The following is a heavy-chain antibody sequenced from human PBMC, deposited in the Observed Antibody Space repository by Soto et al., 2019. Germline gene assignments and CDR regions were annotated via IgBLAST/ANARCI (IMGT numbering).Heavy chain of an antibody. CDR2: IKQDGSEK. CDR3: AREWGSTPYSSGWGYYYYYMDV. D-gene: IGHD6-19*01. V-gene: IGHV3-7*01. CDR1: GFTFSSYW. J-gene: IGHJ6*03. Sequence: GGSLRLSCAASGFTFSSYWMSWVRQAPGKGLEWVANIKQDGSEKYYVDSVKGRFTISRDNAKNSLYLQMNSLRAEDTAVYYCAREWGSTPYSSGWGYYYYYMDVWGKGTTVTVSS.